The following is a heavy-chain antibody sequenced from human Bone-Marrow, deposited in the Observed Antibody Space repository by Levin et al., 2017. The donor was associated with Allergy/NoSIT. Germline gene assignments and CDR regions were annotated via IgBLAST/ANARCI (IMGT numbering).Heavy chain of an antibody. Sequence: GGSLRLSCAASGLTFNNAWMSWVRQAPGKGLEWLGRVKGNTEGGTVDYAAPAKGRFTISKDESKNTLYLEMKSLRTEDTAVYYCTTGSEVSLLYYYNYYGMDVWGQGTTVTVSS. V-gene: IGHV3-15*01. CDR2: VKGNTEGGTV. CDR3: TTGSEVSLLYYYNYYGMDV. CDR1: GLTFNNAW. J-gene: IGHJ6*02. D-gene: IGHD3-10*01.